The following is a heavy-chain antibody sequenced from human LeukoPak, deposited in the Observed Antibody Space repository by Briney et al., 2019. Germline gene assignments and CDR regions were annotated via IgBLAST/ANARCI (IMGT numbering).Heavy chain of an antibody. J-gene: IGHJ5*02. CDR2: INPNSGGT. CDR3: ARGGGIAATNWFDP. CDR1: GYTFTGYY. V-gene: IGHV1-2*02. D-gene: IGHD6-13*01. Sequence: ASVKVSCKASGYTFTGYYMHRVRQAPGQGLEWMGWINPNSGGTNYAQKFQGRVTMTRDTSISTAYMELSRLRSDDTAVYYCARGGGIAATNWFDPWGQGTLVTVSS.